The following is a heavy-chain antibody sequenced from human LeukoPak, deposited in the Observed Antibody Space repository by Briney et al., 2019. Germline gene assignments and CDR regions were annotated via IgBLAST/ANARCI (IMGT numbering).Heavy chain of an antibody. CDR3: ARDLQQQLAYFDY. Sequence: GGSLRLSCAASGFTFSSYSMNWVRQAPGKGLEWVSSISSSSSYIYCADSVKGRFTISRDNAKNSLYLQMNSLRAEDTAVYYCARDLQQQLAYFDYWGQGTLVTVSS. CDR2: ISSSSSYI. J-gene: IGHJ4*02. V-gene: IGHV3-21*01. CDR1: GFTFSSYS. D-gene: IGHD6-13*01.